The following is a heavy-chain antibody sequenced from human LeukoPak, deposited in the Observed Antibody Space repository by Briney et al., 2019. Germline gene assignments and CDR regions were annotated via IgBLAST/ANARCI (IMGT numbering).Heavy chain of an antibody. CDR1: GYTFTSYY. CDR2: INPSGGST. D-gene: IGHD6-13*01. CDR3: ARMDIAASGPDNWFDP. Sequence: ASVKVSCKASGYTFTSYYMHWVRQAPGQGLEWMGIINPSGGSTSYAQNFQGRVTMTRNTSISTAYMELSSLRSEDTAVYYCARMDIAASGPDNWFDPWGQGTLVTVSS. V-gene: IGHV1-46*01. J-gene: IGHJ5*02.